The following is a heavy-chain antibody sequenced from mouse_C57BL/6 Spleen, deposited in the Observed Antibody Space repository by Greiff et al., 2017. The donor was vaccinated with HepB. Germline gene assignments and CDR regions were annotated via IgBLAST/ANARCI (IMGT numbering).Heavy chain of an antibody. Sequence: LVESGPELVKPGASVKISCKASGYAFSSSWMNWVKQRPGKGLEWIGRIYPGDGDTNYNGKFKGKATLTADKSSSTAYMQLSSLTSEDSAVYFCARSEFGYYVSWFAYWGQGTLVTVSA. CDR1: GYAFSSSW. D-gene: IGHD1-1*01. CDR2: IYPGDGDT. V-gene: IGHV1-82*01. J-gene: IGHJ3*01. CDR3: ARSEFGYYVSWFAY.